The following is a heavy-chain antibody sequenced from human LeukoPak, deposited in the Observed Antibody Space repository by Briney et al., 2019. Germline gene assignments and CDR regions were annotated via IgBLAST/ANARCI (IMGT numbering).Heavy chain of an antibody. V-gene: IGHV4-61*02. Sequence: PSQTLSLTCTVSGGSISSGSYYWSWIRQPAGKGLEWIGRIYTSGSTNYNPSLKSRVTISVDTSKNQFSLKLSSVTAADTAVYYCARYSARYSLYYFDYWGQGTLVTVSS. J-gene: IGHJ4*02. CDR2: IYTSGST. CDR1: GGSISSGSYY. CDR3: ARYSARYSLYYFDY. D-gene: IGHD6-13*01.